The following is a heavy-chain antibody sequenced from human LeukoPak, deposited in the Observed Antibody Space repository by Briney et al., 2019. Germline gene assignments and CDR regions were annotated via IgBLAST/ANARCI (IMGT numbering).Heavy chain of an antibody. J-gene: IGHJ4*02. CDR2: ISVSGDQT. V-gene: IGHV3-23*01. Sequence: GGSLRLSCEAPGFSFSSYAMTWVRQTPRKGLEWVAAISVSGDQTSYADSVKGRFTIFRDNSKNTLYLQMNRLRAEDTAMYFCAKYGEYCSGGSCYDPFTYFDFWGQGTLVTVSS. CDR1: GFSFSSYA. D-gene: IGHD2-15*01. CDR3: AKYGEYCSGGSCYDPFTYFDF.